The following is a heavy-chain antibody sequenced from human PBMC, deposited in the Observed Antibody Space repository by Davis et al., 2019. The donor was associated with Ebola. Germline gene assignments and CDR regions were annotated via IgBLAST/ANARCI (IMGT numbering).Heavy chain of an antibody. CDR2: IYYSGST. V-gene: IGHV4-39*07. CDR1: GGSISSSSYY. D-gene: IGHD4-17*01. J-gene: IGHJ4*02. CDR3: ARGPYLYGDSLDY. Sequence: MPSETLSLTCTVSGGSISSSSYYWGWIRQPPGKGLEWIGSIYYSGSTYYNPSLKSRVTISVDTSKNQFSLKLSSVTAADTAVYYCARGPYLYGDSLDYWGQGTLVTVSS.